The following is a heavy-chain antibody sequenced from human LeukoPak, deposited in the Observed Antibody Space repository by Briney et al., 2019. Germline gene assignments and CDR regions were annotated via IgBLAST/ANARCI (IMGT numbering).Heavy chain of an antibody. Sequence: SETLSLTCTVSGDSISTSSFYWGWIRQPPRKGLESLGSIYYSGITHYNPSLKSRVTISVDTSKNQFSLHLYSVTAADTAVFYCARSYYYDYRQIDYWGQGTLVTVSS. CDR1: GDSISTSSFY. J-gene: IGHJ4*02. CDR2: IYYSGIT. CDR3: ARSYYYDYRQIDY. V-gene: IGHV4-39*01. D-gene: IGHD3-22*01.